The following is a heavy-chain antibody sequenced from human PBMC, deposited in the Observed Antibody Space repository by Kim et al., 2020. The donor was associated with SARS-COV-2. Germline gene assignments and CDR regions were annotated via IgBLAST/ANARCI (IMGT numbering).Heavy chain of an antibody. V-gene: IGHV3-13*05. D-gene: IGHD5-18*01. J-gene: IGHJ6*02. CDR1: GFTFSSYD. CDR3: ARGFGYSYGDRYGVGMDV. CDR2: IGTAGDP. Sequence: GGSLRLSCAASGFTFSSYDMHWVRQATGKGLEWVSAIGTAGDPYYPGSVKGRFTISRENAKNSLYLQMNSLRAGDTAVYYCARGFGYSYGDRYGVGMDVWGQGTTVTVSS.